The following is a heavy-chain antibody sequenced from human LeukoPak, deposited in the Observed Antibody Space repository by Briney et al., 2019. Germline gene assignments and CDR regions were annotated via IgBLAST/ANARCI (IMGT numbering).Heavy chain of an antibody. Sequence: PSETLSLTCTVSGGSISTHYWSWLRQPPGKGLEWIGYIYYTGSTNYNPSLKSRVTMAIDTSKNQFSLELTFVSAADTAVYYCARAQYASGRFFDYWGQGTLATVSS. CDR2: IYYTGST. CDR1: GGSISTHY. CDR3: ARAQYASGRFFDY. V-gene: IGHV4-59*11. D-gene: IGHD3-10*01. J-gene: IGHJ4*02.